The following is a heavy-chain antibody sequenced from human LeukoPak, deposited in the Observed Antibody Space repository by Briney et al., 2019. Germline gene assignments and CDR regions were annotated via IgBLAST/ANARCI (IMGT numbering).Heavy chain of an antibody. D-gene: IGHD6-13*01. Sequence: GGSLRLSCAASGFTFSSYAMHWVRQAPGKGLEWVAVISYDGSNKYYADSVKGRFTISRDNSKNTLYLQMDSLRAEDTAVYYCAREGEQQLDYWGQGTLVTVSS. CDR1: GFTFSSYA. CDR2: ISYDGSNK. J-gene: IGHJ4*02. V-gene: IGHV3-30*04. CDR3: AREGEQQLDY.